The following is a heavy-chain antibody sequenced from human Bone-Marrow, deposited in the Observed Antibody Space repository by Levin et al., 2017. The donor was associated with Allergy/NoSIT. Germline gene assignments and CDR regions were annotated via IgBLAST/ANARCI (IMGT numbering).Heavy chain of an antibody. CDR2: MNPNSGNT. Sequence: GASVKVSCKASGYTFTSYDINWVRQATGQGLEWMGWMNPNSGNTGYAQKFQGRVTMTRNTSISTAYMELSSLGSEDTAVYYCASVTVTTGDYGMDVWGQGTTVTVSS. CDR3: ASVTVTTGDYGMDV. V-gene: IGHV1-8*01. D-gene: IGHD4-11*01. J-gene: IGHJ6*02. CDR1: GYTFTSYD.